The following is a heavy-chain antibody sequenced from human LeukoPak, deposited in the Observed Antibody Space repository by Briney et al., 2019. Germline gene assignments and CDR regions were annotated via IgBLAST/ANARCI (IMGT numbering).Heavy chain of an antibody. J-gene: IGHJ6*03. D-gene: IGHD2-2*01. CDR2: IRYDGRNK. CDR1: GFTFSSYG. Sequence: PGGSLRLSCAASGFTFSSYGMHWVRQAPGKGLEWVAFIRYDGRNKYYADSVKGRFTISRDNSENTLYLQMNSLRGEDTAIYYCAKCSSWFHYYYYMGVWGKGTAVTISS. V-gene: IGHV3-30*02. CDR3: AKCSSWFHYYYYMGV.